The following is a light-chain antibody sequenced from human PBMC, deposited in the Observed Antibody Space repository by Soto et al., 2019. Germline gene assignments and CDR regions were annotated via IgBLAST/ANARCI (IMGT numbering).Light chain of an antibody. Sequence: DIVMTQSPLSLPGTPGEPASISFRSIQSLLHSNGYNYLGWYLQKPGQSPQLLIYLGSNRASGVPDRFSGSGSGTDFTLKISRVEAEDVGVYYCMQALQTPLSFGQGTRLEIK. V-gene: IGKV2-28*01. CDR2: LGS. CDR1: QSLLHSNGYNY. CDR3: MQALQTPLS. J-gene: IGKJ5*01.